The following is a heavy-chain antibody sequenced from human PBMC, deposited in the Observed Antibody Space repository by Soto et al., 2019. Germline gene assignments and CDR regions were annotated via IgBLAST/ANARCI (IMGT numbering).Heavy chain of an antibody. V-gene: IGHV1-8*01. D-gene: IGHD6-6*01. CDR3: PRYWAAARGYHF. CDR1: GYTFTSYD. Sequence: QVQLVQSGAEVKKPGASVKVSCKDSGYTFTSYDINWVRQATGQGREWMGWMNPNSGNTGYAKKFKGGVTMTGNTSISKAYMDLSSLISEDPAVYYCPRYWAAARGYHFWGQGTLVTVSS. CDR2: MNPNSGNT. J-gene: IGHJ4*02.